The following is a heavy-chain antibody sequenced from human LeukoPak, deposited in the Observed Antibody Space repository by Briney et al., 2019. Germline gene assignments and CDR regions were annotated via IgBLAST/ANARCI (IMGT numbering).Heavy chain of an antibody. Sequence: SETLPLTCTVSGGSVSSGSYYWSWIRQPPGKGLEWIGYIYYTGSTNYNPSLKSRVTISVDTSKNQFSLKLSSVTAVDTAVYYCARVPGGGTAANWGQGTMVTVSS. CDR2: IYYTGST. CDR1: GGSVSSGSYY. D-gene: IGHD1-7*01. V-gene: IGHV4-61*01. J-gene: IGHJ3*01. CDR3: ARVPGGGTAAN.